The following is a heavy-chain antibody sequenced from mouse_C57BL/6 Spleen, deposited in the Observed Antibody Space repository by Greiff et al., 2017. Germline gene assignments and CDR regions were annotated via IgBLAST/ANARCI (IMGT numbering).Heavy chain of an antibody. CDR3: ARTGTGAMDY. J-gene: IGHJ4*01. V-gene: IGHV1-22*01. D-gene: IGHD4-1*01. CDR1: GYTFTDYN. Sequence: EVHLVESGPELVKPGASVKMSCKASGYTFTDYNMHWVKQSHGKSLEWIGYINPNNGGTSYNQKFKGKATLTVKKSSSTAYMELRSLTSEDAAVYYCARTGTGAMDYWGQGTSVTVSS. CDR2: INPNNGGT.